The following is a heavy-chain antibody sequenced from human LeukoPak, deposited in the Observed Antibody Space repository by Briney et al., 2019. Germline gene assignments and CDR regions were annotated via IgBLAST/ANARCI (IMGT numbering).Heavy chain of an antibody. CDR3: ARDPRWDTAMVTGPDDWYFDL. Sequence: SETLSLTCTVSGGSISSGGYYWSWIRQHPGKGLEWIVYIYYSGSTYYNPSLKSRVTISVDTSKNQFSLKLSSVTAADTAVYYCARDPRWDTAMVTGPDDWYFDLWGRGTLVPVSS. J-gene: IGHJ2*01. CDR1: GGSISSGGYY. CDR2: IYYSGST. V-gene: IGHV4-31*03. D-gene: IGHD5-18*01.